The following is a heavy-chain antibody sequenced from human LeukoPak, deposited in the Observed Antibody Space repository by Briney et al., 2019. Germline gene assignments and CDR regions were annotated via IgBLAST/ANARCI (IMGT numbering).Heavy chain of an antibody. D-gene: IGHD3-16*01. CDR1: GYTFTSYG. CDR3: ARDAVALGYAWVDY. V-gene: IGHV1-18*01. Sequence: ASVKVSCKASGYTFTSYGISWVRQAPGQGLEWMGWISAYNGNTSYAQKLQGRVTMTTDTSTSTAYMELRSLRSDDTAVYYCARDAVALGYAWVDYWGQGTLVTVSS. CDR2: ISAYNGNT. J-gene: IGHJ4*02.